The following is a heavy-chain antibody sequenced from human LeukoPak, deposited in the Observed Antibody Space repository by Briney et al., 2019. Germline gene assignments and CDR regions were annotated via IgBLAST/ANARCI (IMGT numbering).Heavy chain of an antibody. CDR2: IGSSSSYI. Sequence: GGSLRLSCAASGFTFSDYSMNWVRQAPGKGLEWVSSIGSSSSYIYYADSVKGRFTISRDNAKNSLYLQMNSLRAEDTAVYYCARIKLPSRNYYYMDVWGKGTTVTVSS. J-gene: IGHJ6*03. CDR1: GFTFSDYS. CDR3: ARIKLPSRNYYYMDV. V-gene: IGHV3-21*01. D-gene: IGHD1-7*01.